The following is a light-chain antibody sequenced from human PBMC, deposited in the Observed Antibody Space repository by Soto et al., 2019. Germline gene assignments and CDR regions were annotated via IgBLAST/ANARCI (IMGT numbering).Light chain of an antibody. Sequence: EIVLTQSPGTLSLSTGERATLSCRASQSITSNFLGWYQQKPGQAPRLLIYGASSRATGIPDRFRGSGSGTDFTLTITRLEPDDFQLHYCQQYRDPPFTFGPGTKVDLK. CDR2: GAS. CDR1: QSITSNF. CDR3: QQYRDPPFT. J-gene: IGKJ3*01. V-gene: IGKV3-20*01.